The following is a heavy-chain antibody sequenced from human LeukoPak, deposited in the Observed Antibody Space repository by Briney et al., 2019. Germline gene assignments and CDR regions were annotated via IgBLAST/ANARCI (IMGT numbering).Heavy chain of an antibody. CDR2: IYYSGST. J-gene: IGHJ4*02. Sequence: SQTLSLTCAVSGGSGGYSWTWIRQPPGKGLEWIGYIYYSGSTNYNPSLKSRVTISVDTSKNQFSLKLSSVTAADTAVYYCARGGLRYFDWLWDYWGQGTLVTVSS. D-gene: IGHD3-9*01. CDR3: ARGGLRYFDWLWDY. CDR1: GGSGGYS. V-gene: IGHV4-30-4*07.